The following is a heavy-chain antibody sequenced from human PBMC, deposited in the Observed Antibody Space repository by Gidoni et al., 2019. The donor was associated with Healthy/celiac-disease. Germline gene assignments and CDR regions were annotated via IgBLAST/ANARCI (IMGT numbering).Heavy chain of an antibody. CDR2: IRSKAYGGTT. V-gene: IGHV3-49*03. Sequence: EVQLVESGGGLVQPGRSLRLSCTASGFTFGDYAMSWFRQAPGKGLEWVGFIRSKAYGGTTEYAASVKGRFTISRDDSKSIAYLQMNSLKTEDTAVYYCTRDYPLKTMVRGVITSDAFDIWGQGTMVTVSS. D-gene: IGHD3-10*01. J-gene: IGHJ3*02. CDR1: GFTFGDYA. CDR3: TRDYPLKTMVRGVITSDAFDI.